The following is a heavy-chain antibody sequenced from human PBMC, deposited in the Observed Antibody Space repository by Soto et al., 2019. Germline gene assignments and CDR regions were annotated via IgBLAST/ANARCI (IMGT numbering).Heavy chain of an antibody. CDR1: GDTFNKYT. CDR3: ARDGHGYNFWYFDP. Sequence: QVQLVQSGAEVKEPGSSVKVSCKVSGDTFNKYTINWVRQAPGQGLEWMAGIIPIYGTANYALKFHDRIKVNGGESKATGYKELNNLTSEDTAIYYCARDGHGYNFWYFDPWGRGTLITVSS. CDR2: IIPIYGTA. J-gene: IGHJ2*01. V-gene: IGHV1-69*01. D-gene: IGHD1-1*01.